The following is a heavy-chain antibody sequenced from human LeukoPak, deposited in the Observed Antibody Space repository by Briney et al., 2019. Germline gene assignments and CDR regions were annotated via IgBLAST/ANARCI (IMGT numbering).Heavy chain of an antibody. D-gene: IGHD2-8*01. Sequence: SETLSLTCTVSGYSITTGYYWAWIRQPPGKGPEWIGSMYHNSGATFYNPSLKSRVTISVDTSKNQFSLKLSSVTAADTAVYYCTVLGYCTNGVCSWAPDYWGQGTLVTVSS. CDR3: TVLGYCTNGVCSWAPDY. CDR1: GYSITTGYY. V-gene: IGHV4-38-2*02. J-gene: IGHJ4*02. CDR2: MYHNSGAT.